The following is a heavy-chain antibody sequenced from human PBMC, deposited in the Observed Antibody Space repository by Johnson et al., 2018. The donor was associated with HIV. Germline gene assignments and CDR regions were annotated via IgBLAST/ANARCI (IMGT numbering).Heavy chain of an antibody. CDR1: GFTFDDYG. J-gene: IGHJ3*02. V-gene: IGHV3-7*01. D-gene: IGHD3-16*01. CDR3: ARDFLRLLDAFDI. CDR2: IRYDGSKK. Sequence: VQLVESGGGVVRPGGSLRLSCAASGFTFDDYGMSWVRQAPGKGLEWVAFIRYDGSKKYYVDSVKGRFTISRDNAKNSLYLQMNSLRAEDTAVYYCARDFLRLLDAFDIWGQGTMVTVSS.